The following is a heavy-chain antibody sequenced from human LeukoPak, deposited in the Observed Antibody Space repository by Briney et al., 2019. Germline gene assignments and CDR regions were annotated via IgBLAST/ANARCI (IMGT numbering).Heavy chain of an antibody. Sequence: GRSLRLSCAASGFTFDDYAMHWVRQAPGKGLEWVSGISWNSGSIGYADSVKGRFTISRDNAKNSLYLQMNSLRAEDTALYYCAKDAGPIAVAGSAFDIWGQGTMVIVSS. J-gene: IGHJ3*02. CDR3: AKDAGPIAVAGSAFDI. D-gene: IGHD6-19*01. CDR2: ISWNSGSI. V-gene: IGHV3-9*01. CDR1: GFTFDDYA.